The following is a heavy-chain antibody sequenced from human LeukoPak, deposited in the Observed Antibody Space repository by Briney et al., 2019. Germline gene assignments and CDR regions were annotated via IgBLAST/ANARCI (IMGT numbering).Heavy chain of an antibody. CDR3: TRAVIAAAGIFFDY. CDR1: GFTFSSYS. V-gene: IGHV3-49*04. CDR2: IRSNAYGGTT. D-gene: IGHD6-13*01. Sequence: QTGGSLRLSCAASGFTFSSYSMNWVRQAPGKGLEWVGFIRSNAYGGTTEYAASVKGRFTVSRDDSKSIAYLQMNSLKTEDTAIYYCTRAVIAAAGIFFDYWGQGALVTVSS. J-gene: IGHJ4*01.